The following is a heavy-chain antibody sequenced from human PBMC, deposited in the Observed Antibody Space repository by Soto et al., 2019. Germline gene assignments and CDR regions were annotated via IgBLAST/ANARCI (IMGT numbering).Heavy chain of an antibody. CDR3: ARELCSSTGCYTWGWFDP. Sequence: QVQLVQSWAEVKKPGSSVKVSCKASGGTFSSYAISWVRQAPGQGLEWVGGIIPIFGTANYAQKFQGRVTITGDESTSTGHMELCRLSSEDTAVYYCARELCSSTGCYTWGWFDPWGQGTLVNVSS. V-gene: IGHV1-69*01. D-gene: IGHD2-2*02. CDR1: GGTFSSYA. J-gene: IGHJ5*02. CDR2: IIPIFGTA.